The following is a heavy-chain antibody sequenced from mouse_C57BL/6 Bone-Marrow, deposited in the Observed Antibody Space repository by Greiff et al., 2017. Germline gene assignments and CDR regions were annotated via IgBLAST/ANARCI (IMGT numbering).Heavy chain of an antibody. J-gene: IGHJ3*01. CDR1: GYTFTSYG. Sequence: VKLVESGAELARPGASVKLSCRASGYTFTSYGISWVKQRTGTGLEGIGEIYPRSGNTYYTEKVKGKAKLTADKSSSTAYMELRRLTSVASASYFCARGAQALFAYWGQGALLTVSA. D-gene: IGHD3-2*02. V-gene: IGHV1-81*01. CDR2: IYPRSGNT. CDR3: ARGAQALFAY.